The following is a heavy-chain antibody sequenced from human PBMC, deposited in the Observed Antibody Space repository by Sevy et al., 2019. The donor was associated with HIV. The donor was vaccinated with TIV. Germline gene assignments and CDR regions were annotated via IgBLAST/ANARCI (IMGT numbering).Heavy chain of an antibody. CDR3: ARGKHVSDYYGSFDY. J-gene: IGHJ4*02. CDR1: GFTVSSNF. Sequence: GGSLRLSCTVSGFTVSSNFISWVRQAPGKGLEWVSVIWLIGATYYADSVKGRFTISRDNSKNTVYLDMISLRAEDTAVYYCARGKHVSDYYGSFDYWGQGTLVTVSS. CDR2: IWLIGAT. D-gene: IGHD3-3*01. V-gene: IGHV3-53*01.